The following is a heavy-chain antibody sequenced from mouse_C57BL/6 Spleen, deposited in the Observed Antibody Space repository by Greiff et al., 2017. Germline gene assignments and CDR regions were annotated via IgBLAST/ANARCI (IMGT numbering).Heavy chain of an antibody. D-gene: IGHD1-1*01. Sequence: QVQLQQSGAELVRPGASVTLSCKASGYTFTDYEMHWVKQTPVHGLEWIGAIDPETGGTAYNQKFKGKAILTADKSSSTAYMELRSLTSEDSAVYYCTSPPYGSSLDDWGQGTTLTVSS. V-gene: IGHV1-15*01. CDR2: IDPETGGT. CDR3: TSPPYGSSLDD. J-gene: IGHJ2*01. CDR1: GYTFTDYE.